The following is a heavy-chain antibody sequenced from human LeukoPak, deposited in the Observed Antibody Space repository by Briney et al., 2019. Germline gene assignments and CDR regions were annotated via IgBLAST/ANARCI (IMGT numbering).Heavy chain of an antibody. CDR3: ARIQDYDSSGYLGAFDI. CDR1: GFSLSTSGMR. D-gene: IGHD3-22*01. J-gene: IGHJ3*02. CDR2: IDWDDDK. Sequence: SGPALVKPTQTLTLTCTFSGFSLSTSGMRVSGIRQPPGKDLEWLARIDWDDDKFYSTSLTTRLTISKDTSKNQVVLTMTNMDPVDTATYYCARIQDYDSSGYLGAFDIWGQGTMVTVSS. V-gene: IGHV2-70*04.